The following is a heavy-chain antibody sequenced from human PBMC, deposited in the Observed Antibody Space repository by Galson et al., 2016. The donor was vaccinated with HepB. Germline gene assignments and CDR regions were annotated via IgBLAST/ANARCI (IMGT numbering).Heavy chain of an antibody. Sequence: SLRLSCAASGFTFGSYAMHWVRKAPGKGLEWVSVIYSGGSTYYADSVKGRFTTSRDNSKNTLYRQMNSLRAEDTAVYYCARDPMATRYYYYGMDVWGQGTTVTVSS. D-gene: IGHD5-24*01. CDR1: GFTFGSYA. CDR3: ARDPMATRYYYYGMDV. J-gene: IGHJ6*02. V-gene: IGHV3-53*01. CDR2: IYSGGST.